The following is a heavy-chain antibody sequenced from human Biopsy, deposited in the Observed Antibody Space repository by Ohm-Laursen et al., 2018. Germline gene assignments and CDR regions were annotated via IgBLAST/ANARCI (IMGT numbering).Heavy chain of an antibody. D-gene: IGHD4-11*01. CDR2: IYYSVMT. CDR1: GDSVTTYY. V-gene: IGHV4-59*02. Sequence: TLSFTCTVSGDSVTTYYWSWIPQPPGKGLEWIGHIYYSVMTNYNPSLQSRVSISDDTSRNQVSLTLSSVTAADTAVYYCARDSGILNYGNFKYYHYYGTDVWGQGTTVTVSS. CDR3: ARDSGILNYGNFKYYHYYGTDV. J-gene: IGHJ6*02.